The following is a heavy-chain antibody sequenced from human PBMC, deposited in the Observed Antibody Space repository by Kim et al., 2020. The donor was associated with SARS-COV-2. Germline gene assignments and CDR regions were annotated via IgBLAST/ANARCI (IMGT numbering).Heavy chain of an antibody. V-gene: IGHV6-1*01. Sequence: SQTLSLTCAISGDSVSSNSAAWNWIRQSPSRGLEWLGRTYYRSKWYNDYAVSVKSRITINPDTSKNQFSLQLYSVTPEDTAVYYCARGRALPKYCSSTSCYRPFDYWGQGTLVTVSS. D-gene: IGHD2-2*01. J-gene: IGHJ4*02. CDR1: GDSVSSNSAA. CDR2: TYYRSKWYN. CDR3: ARGRALPKYCSSTSCYRPFDY.